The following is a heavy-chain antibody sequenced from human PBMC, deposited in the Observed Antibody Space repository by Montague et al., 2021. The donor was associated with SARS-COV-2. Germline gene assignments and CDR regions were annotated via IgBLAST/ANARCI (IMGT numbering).Heavy chain of an antibody. Sequence: QSGAEVKKPGESLKISCKGSGYSFTSYWIDWVRQMPGKGLEWMGIIYPGASDTRYSPSFHGQVTISADKSISTAYLQWGSLKASDTAMYYCARHPRYCSGGSCYSGGEFDYWGQGTLVTVSS. CDR3: ARHPRYCSGGSCYSGGEFDY. J-gene: IGHJ4*02. CDR1: GYSFTSYW. V-gene: IGHV5-51*01. D-gene: IGHD2-15*01. CDR2: IYPGASDT.